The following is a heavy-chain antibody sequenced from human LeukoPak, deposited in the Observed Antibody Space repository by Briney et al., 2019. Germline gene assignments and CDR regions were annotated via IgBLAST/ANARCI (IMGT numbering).Heavy chain of an antibody. D-gene: IGHD2-15*01. J-gene: IGHJ5*02. CDR1: GFTFSSYS. CDR3: ARDSAGLCSGGSCYRWFDP. V-gene: IGHV3-21*01. CDR2: ISSSSYI. Sequence: PGGSLRLSCAASGFTFSSYSMNWVRQAPGKGLEWVSSISSSSYIYYADSVKGRFTISRDNAKNSLYLQMNSLRAEDTAVYYCARDSAGLCSGGSCYRWFDPWGQGTLVTVSS.